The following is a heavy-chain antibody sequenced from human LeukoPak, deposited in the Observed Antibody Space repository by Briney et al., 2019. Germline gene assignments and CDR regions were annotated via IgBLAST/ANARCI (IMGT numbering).Heavy chain of an antibody. D-gene: IGHD3-16*01. V-gene: IGHV3-48*04. J-gene: IGHJ4*02. CDR1: GFTFTSYT. CDR3: AKGRDLRNFDY. CDR2: ISSSGNAK. Sequence: GGSLRLSCVASGFTFTSYTMNWVRQAPGKGLEWVSYISSSGNAKYYADSVKGRFTISRDNAKNSLYLQMNSLRAEDTALYYCAKGRDLRNFDYWGQGTLVTVSS.